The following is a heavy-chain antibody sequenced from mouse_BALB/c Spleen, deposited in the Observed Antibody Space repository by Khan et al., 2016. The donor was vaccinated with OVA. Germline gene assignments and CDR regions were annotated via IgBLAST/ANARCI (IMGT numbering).Heavy chain of an antibody. J-gene: IGHJ3*01. CDR2: IWSAGST. V-gene: IGHV2-2*02. Sequence: VQLQESGPGLVQPSQSLSITCTVSGFSLTNYSLHWVRQSPGKGLEWLGVIWSAGSTDYNAAFISRLTIRKDNSRSQVFFKMNSLQPNDTAIYYWARRGYDYGRGALFAYWGQGTLVTVSA. D-gene: IGHD2-4*01. CDR3: ARRGYDYGRGALFAY. CDR1: GFSLTNYS.